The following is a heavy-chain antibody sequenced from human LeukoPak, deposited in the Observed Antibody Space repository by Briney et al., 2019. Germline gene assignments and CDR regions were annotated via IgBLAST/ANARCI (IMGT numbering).Heavy chain of an antibody. CDR2: ISSGGINR. CDR1: GFDFRPYE. V-gene: IGHV3-48*03. Sequence: PGGSLILSCAGSGFDFRPYEMNWVRQAPGKGLEWVSEISSGGINRYYTDSVKGRFTISRDNAENSLYLQMKSLRADDTAVYYCATLSVAGPGVDFWGQGTLVTVSS. J-gene: IGHJ4*02. D-gene: IGHD6-19*01. CDR3: ATLSVAGPGVDF.